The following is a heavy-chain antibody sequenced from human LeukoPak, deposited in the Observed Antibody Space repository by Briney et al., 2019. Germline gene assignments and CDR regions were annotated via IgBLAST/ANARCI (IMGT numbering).Heavy chain of an antibody. J-gene: IGHJ5*01. CDR2: INTAGGNT. Sequence: ASVKVSCKASGYTFTNHAMHWVRQAPGQGLEWMGWINTAGGNTKYSQKFQGRVTITRDTSASIVYLELTSLRSEGTAVYYCARPGASSPGNWFASWGQGTLVTVSS. CDR3: ARPGASSPGNWFAS. V-gene: IGHV1-3*04. D-gene: IGHD6-13*01. CDR1: GYTFTNHA.